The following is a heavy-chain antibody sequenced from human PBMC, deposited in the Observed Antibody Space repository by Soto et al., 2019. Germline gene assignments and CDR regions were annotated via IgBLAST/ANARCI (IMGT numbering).Heavy chain of an antibody. D-gene: IGHD1-26*01. J-gene: IGHJ4*02. CDR2: VNPSGGST. CDR1: GYTFTSYY. CDR3: ARSGGGGSYYHDY. Sequence: GAMQVSCKASGYTFTSYYMHWVRQAPGQGLEWMGIVNPSGGSTSYAQKFQGRVTMTRDTSTSTVYMELSSLRSEDTAVYYCARSGGGGSYYHDYWGQGTRVTVSS. V-gene: IGHV1-46*01.